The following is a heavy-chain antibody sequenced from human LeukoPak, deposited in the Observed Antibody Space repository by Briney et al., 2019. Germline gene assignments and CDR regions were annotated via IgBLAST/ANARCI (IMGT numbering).Heavy chain of an antibody. CDR2: ISSNGGST. D-gene: IGHD3-3*01. J-gene: IGHJ4*02. V-gene: IGHV3-64*01. CDR1: GFTFSSYA. Sequence: PGGSLRLSCAASGFTFSSYAMHWVRQAPGKGLEYVSAISSNGGSTYYANSVKGRFTISRDNSKNTLYLQMGSLRAEDMAVYYCARGGLEAMAEELVYFDYWGQGTLVTVSS. CDR3: ARGGLEAMAEELVYFDY.